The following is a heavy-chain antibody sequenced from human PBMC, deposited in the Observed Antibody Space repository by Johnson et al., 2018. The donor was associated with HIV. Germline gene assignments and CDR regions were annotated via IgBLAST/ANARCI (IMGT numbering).Heavy chain of an antibody. D-gene: IGHD6-19*01. Sequence: VQVVESGGGVVQPGRSLRLSCAASGFSFSNYAMHWVRQAPGKGLEWVAIISYDGSNKYYADSVKGRFTISRDNSKNTLYLQTSRLRTEDTAVYYCARDREYGRAWGWAFDIWGQGTMVSVSS. V-gene: IGHV3-30*04. J-gene: IGHJ3*02. CDR3: ARDREYGRAWGWAFDI. CDR1: GFSFSNYA. CDR2: ISYDGSNK.